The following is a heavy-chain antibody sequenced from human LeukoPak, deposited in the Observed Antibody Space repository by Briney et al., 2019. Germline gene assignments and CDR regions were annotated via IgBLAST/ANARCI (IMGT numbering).Heavy chain of an antibody. D-gene: IGHD3-3*01. Sequence: ASVKVSCKASGYTFTSYAMHWVRQAPGQRLEWMGWINAGNGNTKYSQEFQGRVTITRDTSASTAYMELSSLRSEDTAVYYCASTYYDFWSGYYTGLKSYYYYYYMDVWGKGTTVTVSS. CDR1: GYTFTSYA. V-gene: IGHV1-3*03. CDR2: INAGNGNT. CDR3: ASTYYDFWSGYYTGLKSYYYYYYMDV. J-gene: IGHJ6*03.